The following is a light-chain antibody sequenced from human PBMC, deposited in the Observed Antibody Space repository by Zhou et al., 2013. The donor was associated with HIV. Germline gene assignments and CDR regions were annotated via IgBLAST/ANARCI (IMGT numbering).Light chain of an antibody. V-gene: IGKV3-20*01. J-gene: IGKJ1*01. CDR2: GAS. Sequence: EIVLTQSPATLSLSPGERATLSCRASQSIDNYLAWYQQKPGQAPRLVIYGASSGATGIPDSFSGSGSGTDFTLTINRLEPEDFAVYYCQHQGAFGQGTKVELK. CDR1: QSIDNY. CDR3: QHQGA.